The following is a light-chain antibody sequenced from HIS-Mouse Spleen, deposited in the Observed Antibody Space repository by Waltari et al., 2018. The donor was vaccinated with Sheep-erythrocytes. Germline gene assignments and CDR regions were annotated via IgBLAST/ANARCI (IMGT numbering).Light chain of an antibody. CDR3: CSYAGSYNHV. V-gene: IGLV2-11*01. CDR1: SSDVGGSNY. J-gene: IGLJ1*01. Sequence: QSALTQPRSVSGSPGQSVTIPCPGHSSDVGGSNYFPRYQPHPAKAPKLMIYDVSKRPAGVPDRFSGSKSGNTASLTISGLQAEDEADYYCCSYAGSYNHVFATGTKVTVL. CDR2: DVS.